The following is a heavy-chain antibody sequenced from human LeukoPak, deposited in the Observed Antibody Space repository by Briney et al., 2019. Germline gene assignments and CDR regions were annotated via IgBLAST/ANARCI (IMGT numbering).Heavy chain of an antibody. V-gene: IGHV1-2*06. J-gene: IGHJ4*02. CDR2: INPNNGGT. D-gene: IGHD2-2*03. Sequence: ASVKVSCKASGYTFTGYYIHWVRQAPGQGLEWMGRINPNNGGTNYAQKFQGRVTMTRDTSISTAYMDLSGLRSDDTAVYYCAKDGYSERQPYYFDYWGQGTLVTVSS. CDR1: GYTFTGYY. CDR3: AKDGYSERQPYYFDY.